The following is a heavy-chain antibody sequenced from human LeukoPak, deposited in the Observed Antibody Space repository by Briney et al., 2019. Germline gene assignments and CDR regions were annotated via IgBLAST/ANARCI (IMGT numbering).Heavy chain of an antibody. V-gene: IGHV3-48*04. Sequence: GGSLRLSCAASGFTFSNYNMNWVRQAPGKGLEWVSYISSSGNAIYSADSVKGRFTISRDNAKNSLYLQMNSLRAEDTAVYYCARDLRRLTYFDFWGQGTLVTVS. D-gene: IGHD6-25*01. CDR3: ARDLRRLTYFDF. CDR2: ISSSGNAI. J-gene: IGHJ4*02. CDR1: GFTFSNYN.